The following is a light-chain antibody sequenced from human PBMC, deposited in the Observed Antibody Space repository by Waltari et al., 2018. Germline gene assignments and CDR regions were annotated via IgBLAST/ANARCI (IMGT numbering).Light chain of an antibody. V-gene: IGKV3-11*01. Sequence: EIVLTQSPATLSLSPGERATLSCRARQSVRTYLAWYQHRPVQAPRLLIYDASNRATDIPARFSGSGSGTDFTLTISSLQPEDFAVYYCQERSNWPGGAFGGGTKVEI. CDR2: DAS. J-gene: IGKJ4*01. CDR3: QERSNWPGGA. CDR1: QSVRTY.